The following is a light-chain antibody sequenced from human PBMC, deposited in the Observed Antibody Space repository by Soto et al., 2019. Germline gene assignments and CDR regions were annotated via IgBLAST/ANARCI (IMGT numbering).Light chain of an antibody. V-gene: IGLV1-40*01. J-gene: IGLJ1*01. CDR3: SSYTSSSTPYV. CDR1: SSNIGAGYD. CDR2: DNN. Sequence: QSVLTQPPSVSGAPGQRVTISCTGSSSNIGAGYDVHWYQQLPGTAPKLLIYDNNNRPSGVSDRFSGSKSGTSASLTISGLQAEDEADYYCSSYTSSSTPYVFGTGTKVTVL.